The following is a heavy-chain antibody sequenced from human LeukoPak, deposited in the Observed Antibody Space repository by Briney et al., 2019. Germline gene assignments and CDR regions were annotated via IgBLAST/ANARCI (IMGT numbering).Heavy chain of an antibody. Sequence: PGGSLRLSCAASGFTFSSSAMSWVRQAPGKGLEWVSAISNNGGYTYYADSVQGRFTISRDNSKSTLCLQMNSLRAEDTAVYYCAKDFVGPDDYWGQGTLVTVSS. J-gene: IGHJ4*02. V-gene: IGHV3-23*01. D-gene: IGHD1-26*01. CDR2: ISNNGGYT. CDR3: AKDFVGPDDY. CDR1: GFTFSSSA.